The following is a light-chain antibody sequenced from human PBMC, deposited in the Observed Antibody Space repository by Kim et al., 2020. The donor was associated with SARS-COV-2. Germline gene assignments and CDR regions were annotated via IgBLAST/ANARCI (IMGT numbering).Light chain of an antibody. Sequence: ASVRDRVTITCRASQGINNALSWYQQKSGKAPKLLIYAASKLQSGVPSRFSGSGSGTYFTLTISSLQSEDFATYYCLQDFNYPRTFGQGTKVEIK. CDR2: AAS. V-gene: IGKV1-6*01. CDR3: LQDFNYPRT. J-gene: IGKJ1*01. CDR1: QGINNA.